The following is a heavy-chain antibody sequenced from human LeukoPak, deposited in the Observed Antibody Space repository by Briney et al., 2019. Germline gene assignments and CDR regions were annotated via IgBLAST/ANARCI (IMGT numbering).Heavy chain of an antibody. J-gene: IGHJ5*02. CDR2: ISYDGSNK. D-gene: IGHD3-10*01. CDR3: AKDYYGSGATPEA. CDR1: GFTFNDYA. Sequence: GGSLRLSCAASGFTFNDYAIHWVRQAPGKGLEWVSDISYDGSNKYYADSVKGRFTISRGNSKNTLYLQMNSLRAEDTAVYYCAKDYYGSGATPEAWGQGTLVTVSS. V-gene: IGHV3-30*18.